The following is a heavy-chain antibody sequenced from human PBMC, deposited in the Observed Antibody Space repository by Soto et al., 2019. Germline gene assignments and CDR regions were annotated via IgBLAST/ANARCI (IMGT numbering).Heavy chain of an antibody. D-gene: IGHD1-26*01. CDR3: TPLGFRVEGATPDY. V-gene: IGHV3-15*01. J-gene: IGHJ4*02. CDR1: GFTFSNAW. Sequence: GGSLRLSCAASGFTFSNAWMNWVRQAPGKGLEWVGRIKKKSDGGTTDYAAPVKGRFRISRDDAIKTLYLEMNSLQIDDTAVYYCTPLGFRVEGATPDYWGRGTLVTVSS. CDR2: IKKKSDGGTT.